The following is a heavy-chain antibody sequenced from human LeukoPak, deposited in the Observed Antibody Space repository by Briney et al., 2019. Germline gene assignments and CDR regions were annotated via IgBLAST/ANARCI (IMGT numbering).Heavy chain of an antibody. J-gene: IGHJ6*04. D-gene: IGHD6-13*01. V-gene: IGHV3-21*01. CDR3: ARDGSSWYKNGMDV. CDR1: GFTFSSYS. CDR2: ISSSSSYI. Sequence: GGSLRLSCAASGFTFSSYSMNWVRQAPGKGPEWVSSISSSSSYIYYADSVKGRFTISRDNAKNSLYLQMNSLRAEDTAVYYCARDGSSWYKNGMDVWGKGTTVTVSS.